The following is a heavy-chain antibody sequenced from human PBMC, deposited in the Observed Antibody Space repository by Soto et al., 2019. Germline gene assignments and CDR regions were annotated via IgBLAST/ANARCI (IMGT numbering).Heavy chain of an antibody. CDR2: IIPIFGSA. CDR1: GGTFSSYA. CDR3: AARWGAAYYYYYFGMDT. V-gene: IGHV1-69*13. J-gene: IGHJ6*02. D-gene: IGHD3-16*01. Sequence: SVKVSCKASGGTFSSYAISWVRQAPGQGPEWIGGIIPIFGSANYAQKFQGKVAITADESKNTVYMELSSLRSEDTAVYYCAARWGAAYYYYYFGMDTWGQGTTVTVSS.